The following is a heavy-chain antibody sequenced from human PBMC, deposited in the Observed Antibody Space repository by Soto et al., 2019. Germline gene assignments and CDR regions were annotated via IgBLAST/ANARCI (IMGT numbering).Heavy chain of an antibody. Sequence: GGSLRLSCAASGFTFSSYGMHWVRQAPGKGLEWVAVISYDGSNKYYADSVKGRFTISRDKSKNTLFLQMNSLRAEDTAVYYCAKASPRGGYGYGRYYYYGLDVWGQGTTVTVSS. D-gene: IGHD5-18*01. CDR2: ISYDGSNK. V-gene: IGHV3-30*18. CDR1: GFTFSSYG. CDR3: AKASPRGGYGYGRYYYYGLDV. J-gene: IGHJ6*02.